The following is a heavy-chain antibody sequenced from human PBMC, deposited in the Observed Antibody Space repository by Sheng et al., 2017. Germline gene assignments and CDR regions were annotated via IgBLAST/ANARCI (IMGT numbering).Heavy chain of an antibody. CDR2: INHSGST. CDR1: GGSFSGYY. Sequence: QVQLQQWGAGLLKPSETLSLTCAVYGGSFSGYYWSWIRQPPGKGLEWIGEINHSGSTNYNPSLKSRVTISVDTSKNQFSLKLSSVTAADTAVYYCARGRRSAKDMVRRYFDYWGQGTLVTVSS. CDR3: ARGRRSAKDMVRRYFDY. D-gene: IGHD3-10*01. V-gene: IGHV4-34*01. J-gene: IGHJ4*02.